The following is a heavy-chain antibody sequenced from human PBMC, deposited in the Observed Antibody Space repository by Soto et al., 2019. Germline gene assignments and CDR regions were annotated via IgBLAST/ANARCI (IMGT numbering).Heavy chain of an antibody. CDR3: ARMATFGSLNWFDP. J-gene: IGHJ5*02. CDR1: GYSLTNND. D-gene: IGHD3-16*01. V-gene: IGHV1-8*01. CDR2: MNPGSGDT. Sequence: GSVKVSCKASGYSLTNNDVSWVRQATGQGLEWMGWMNPGSGDTGYSQKFQGRVTMTRDSSIATAYVDLSGLRSDDTAIYYCARMATFGSLNWFDPWGQGTLVTVSS.